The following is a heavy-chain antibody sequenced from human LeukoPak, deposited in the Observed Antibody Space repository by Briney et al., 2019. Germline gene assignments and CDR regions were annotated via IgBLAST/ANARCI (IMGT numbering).Heavy chain of an antibody. J-gene: IGHJ4*02. CDR1: GFTFSNYS. V-gene: IGHV3-21*01. D-gene: IGHD6-13*01. CDR3: ARTLEQQLVPGYFDY. Sequence: PGGSLRLSCAGSGFTFSNYSINWVRQAPGKGLEWVSSISPSSHYIYYADSVRGRFTISRDNARNSLYLQMNSLRAEDTAVYNCARTLEQQLVPGYFDYWGQGTLVTVSS. CDR2: ISPSSHYI.